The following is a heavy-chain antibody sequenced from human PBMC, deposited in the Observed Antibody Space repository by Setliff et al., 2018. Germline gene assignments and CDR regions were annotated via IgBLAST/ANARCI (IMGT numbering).Heavy chain of an antibody. CDR2: INAGNGNT. D-gene: IGHD2-2*01. CDR3: ARDGFEIVVVPAAIYYYYYMDV. V-gene: IGHV1-3*01. CDR1: GYTFTSYA. Sequence: ASVKVSCKASGYTFTSYAMHWVRQAPGQRLEWMGWINAGNGNTKYSQKFQGRVTIARDTSASTAYMELSSLRSEDTAVYYCARDGFEIVVVPAAIYYYYYMDVWGKGTTVTVSS. J-gene: IGHJ6*03.